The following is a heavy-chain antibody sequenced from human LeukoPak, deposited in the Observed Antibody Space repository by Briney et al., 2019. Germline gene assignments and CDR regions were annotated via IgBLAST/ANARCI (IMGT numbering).Heavy chain of an antibody. CDR2: IYGSGGT. D-gene: IGHD5-12*01. Sequence: PSETLSLTCTVPGGSISRHYWCWIRQPAGKGLEWIGRIYGSGGTDYNPSLNSRVAMSVDTSKNQISLKLTSVTAADTAVYYCARDPSYSSGYFDYWGQGTLVTASS. J-gene: IGHJ4*02. CDR3: ARDPSYSSGYFDY. V-gene: IGHV4-4*07. CDR1: GGSISRHY.